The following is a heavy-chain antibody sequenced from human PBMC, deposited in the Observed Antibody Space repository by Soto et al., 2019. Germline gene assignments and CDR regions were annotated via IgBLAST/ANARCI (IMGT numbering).Heavy chain of an antibody. Sequence: SVKVSCKASGGTFSSYTISWVRQAPGQGLEWMGRITPILGIANYAQKFQGRVTITADKSTSTAYMELSSLRSEDTAVYYCASRESSYLDPSAVDYWGQGTLVTVSS. J-gene: IGHJ4*02. V-gene: IGHV1-69*02. CDR1: GGTFSSYT. CDR3: ASRESSYLDPSAVDY. D-gene: IGHD1-26*01. CDR2: ITPILGIA.